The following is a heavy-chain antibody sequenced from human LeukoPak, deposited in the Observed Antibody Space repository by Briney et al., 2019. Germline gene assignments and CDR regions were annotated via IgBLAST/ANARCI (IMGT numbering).Heavy chain of an antibody. CDR2: INPNSGGT. V-gene: IGHV1-2*02. CDR3: ARAPGGYHYYYYYYGMDV. CDR1: GYTFTGYY. Sequence: ASVRVSCKASGYTFTGYYMHWVRQAPGQGLEWMGWINPNSGGTNYAQKFQGRVTMTRDTSISTAYMELSRLRSDDTAVYYCARAPGGYHYYYYYYGMDVWGQGTTVTVSS. D-gene: IGHD5-18*01. J-gene: IGHJ6*02.